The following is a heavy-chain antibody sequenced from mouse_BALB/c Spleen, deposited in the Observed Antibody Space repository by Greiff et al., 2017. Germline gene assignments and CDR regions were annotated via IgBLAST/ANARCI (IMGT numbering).Heavy chain of an antibody. Sequence: EVQLQQSGAELVKPGASVKLSCTASGFNIKDTYMHWVKQRPEQGLEWIGRIDPANGNTKYDPKFQGKATITADTSSNTAYLQLSSLTSEDTAVYYCARDRVYYAMDYWGQGTSVTVSS. CDR1: GFNIKDTY. CDR2: IDPANGNT. V-gene: IGHV14-3*02. J-gene: IGHJ4*01. CDR3: ARDRVYYAMDY.